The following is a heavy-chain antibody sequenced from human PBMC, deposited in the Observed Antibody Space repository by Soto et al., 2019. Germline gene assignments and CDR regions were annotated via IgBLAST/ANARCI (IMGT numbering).Heavy chain of an antibody. CDR1: GYTFTSYG. Sequence: VASVKVSCKASGYTFTSYGISWVRQAPGQGLEWMGWISAYNGNTNYAQKLQGRVTMTTDTSTSTAYMELRSLRSDDTAVYYCARDSADISGGVLDYWGQGTLVTVSS. J-gene: IGHJ4*02. D-gene: IGHD3-16*01. CDR2: ISAYNGNT. CDR3: ARDSADISGGVLDY. V-gene: IGHV1-18*04.